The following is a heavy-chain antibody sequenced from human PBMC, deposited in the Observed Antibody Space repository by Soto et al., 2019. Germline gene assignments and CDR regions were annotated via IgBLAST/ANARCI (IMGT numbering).Heavy chain of an antibody. CDR3: ARPTDSSGWYESWFDP. CDR2: IDPSDSYT. V-gene: IGHV5-10-1*01. D-gene: IGHD6-19*01. CDR1: GYSFTSYW. J-gene: IGHJ5*02. Sequence: GESLKISCKGSGYSFTSYWISWVRQMPGKGLEWMGRIDPSDSYTNYSPSFQGHVTISADKSISTAYLQWSSLKASDTAMYYCARPTDSSGWYESWFDPWGQGTLVTVSS.